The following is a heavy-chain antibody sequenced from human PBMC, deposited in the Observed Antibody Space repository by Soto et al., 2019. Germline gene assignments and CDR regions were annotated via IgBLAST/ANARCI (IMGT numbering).Heavy chain of an antibody. CDR1: GFTFSSYA. J-gene: IGHJ4*02. Sequence: QVQLVESGGGVVQPGRSLRLSCAASGFTFSSYAMHWVRQAPGKGLAWVSVISYDGSNKYYADSVKGRFTISRDNSKKTLYLQMNSLRAEDTSVYYCARRGAAMVDWYFDYWGQGSLVTVSS. CDR2: ISYDGSNK. D-gene: IGHD5-18*01. V-gene: IGHV3-30-3*01. CDR3: ARRGAAMVDWYFDY.